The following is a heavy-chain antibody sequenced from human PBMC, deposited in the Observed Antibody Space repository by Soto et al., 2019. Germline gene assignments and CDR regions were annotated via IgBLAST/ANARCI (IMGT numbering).Heavy chain of an antibody. D-gene: IGHD3-16*02. Sequence: VGSLRLSCAASGFTFSSYEMNWVRQAPGKGLEWVSYISSSGSTIYYADSVKGRFTISRDNAKNSLYLQMNSLRAEDTAVYYCARGGYDYVWGSYPSPFDYWGQGTLVTVSS. V-gene: IGHV3-48*03. J-gene: IGHJ4*02. CDR3: ARGGYDYVWGSYPSPFDY. CDR1: GFTFSSYE. CDR2: ISSSGSTI.